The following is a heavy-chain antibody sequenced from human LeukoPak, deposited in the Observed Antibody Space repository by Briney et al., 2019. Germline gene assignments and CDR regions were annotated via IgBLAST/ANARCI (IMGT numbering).Heavy chain of an antibody. V-gene: IGHV3-64*04. Sequence: GGSLRLSCSASGFTFSSYAMHWVRQAPGKGLEYVSAISSNGGSTYYADSVKGRFTISRDNSKNTLYLQMNSLRAEDTAVYYCASSMVRGVTSDDYWGQGTLVTVSS. D-gene: IGHD3-10*01. CDR1: GFTFSSYA. J-gene: IGHJ4*02. CDR3: ASSMVRGVTSDDY. CDR2: ISSNGGST.